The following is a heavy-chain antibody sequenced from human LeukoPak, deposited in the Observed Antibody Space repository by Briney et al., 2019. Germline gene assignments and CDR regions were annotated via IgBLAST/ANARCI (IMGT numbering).Heavy chain of an antibody. V-gene: IGHV1-2*02. D-gene: IGHD3-3*01. CDR3: ARDLITDFWSGSYVY. CDR1: GYTFTGYY. CDR2: INPNSGGT. Sequence: GASVKVSCKASGYTFTGYYMHWVRQAPGQGLEWMGWINPNSGGTNYAQKFQGRVTMTRDTSISTAYMELSRLRSDDTAVYYCARDLITDFWSGSYVYWGQGTLVTVSS. J-gene: IGHJ4*02.